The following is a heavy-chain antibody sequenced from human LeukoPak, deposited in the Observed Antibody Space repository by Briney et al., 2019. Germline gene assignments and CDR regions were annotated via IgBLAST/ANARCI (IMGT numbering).Heavy chain of an antibody. CDR1: GYTLTELS. Sequence: GASVKASCKVSGYTLTELSMHWVRQAPGKGLEWMGGFDPEDGETIYAQKFQGRVTMTEDTSTDTAYMELSSLRSEDTAVYYCATGIYGYSYGPFDYWGQGTLVTVSS. D-gene: IGHD5-18*01. CDR2: FDPEDGET. J-gene: IGHJ4*02. CDR3: ATGIYGYSYGPFDY. V-gene: IGHV1-24*01.